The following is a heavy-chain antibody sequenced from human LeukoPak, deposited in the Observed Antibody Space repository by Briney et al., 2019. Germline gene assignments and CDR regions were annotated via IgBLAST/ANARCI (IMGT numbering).Heavy chain of an antibody. CDR1: GFTFSSYS. CDR2: INSDGSST. D-gene: IGHD5-18*01. CDR3: ARDRSRGLLDAFDI. J-gene: IGHJ3*02. Sequence: QPGGSLRLSCAASGFTFSSYSMNWVRQAPGKGLVWVSRINSDGSSTSYADSVKGRFTISRDNAKNTLYLQMNSLRAEDTAVYYCARDRSRGLLDAFDIWGQGTMVTVSS. V-gene: IGHV3-74*01.